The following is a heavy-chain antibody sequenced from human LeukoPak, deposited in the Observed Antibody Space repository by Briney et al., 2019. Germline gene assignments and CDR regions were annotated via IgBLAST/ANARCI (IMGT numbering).Heavy chain of an antibody. V-gene: IGHV3-23*01. CDR1: GFTFSSYA. J-gene: IGHJ4*02. CDR3: AKGYYDSSGNFDY. CDR2: ISGSGDNT. D-gene: IGHD3-22*01. Sequence: GGSLRLSCAASGFTFSSYAMNWVRQAPGKGLEWVSIISGSGDNTYYTDSVKGRFTISRDNSKNTLYLQMNSLRAEDTAVYYCAKGYYDSSGNFDYWGQGTLVTVSS.